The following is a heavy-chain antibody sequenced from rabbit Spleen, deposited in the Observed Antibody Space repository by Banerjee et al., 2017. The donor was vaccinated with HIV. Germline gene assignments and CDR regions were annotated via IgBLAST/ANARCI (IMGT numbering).Heavy chain of an antibody. D-gene: IGHD7-1*01. CDR2: IYAGSSGNT. CDR1: GFSFNSGYD. J-gene: IGHJ6*01. V-gene: IGHV1S40*01. Sequence: QSLEESGGGLVKPGGTLTLTCKASGFSFNSGYDMCWVRQAPGKGLEWIACIYAGSSGNTYSATWAKGRFTISKASSTTVTLQMTSLTAADTATYFCARDTGTGFSTYGMDLWGPGTLVTVS. CDR3: ARDTGTGFSTYGMDL.